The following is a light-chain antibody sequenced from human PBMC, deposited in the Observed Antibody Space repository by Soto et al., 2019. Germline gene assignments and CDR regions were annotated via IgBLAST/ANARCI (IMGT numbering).Light chain of an antibody. CDR3: QHYNNWLGT. CDR2: GAS. J-gene: IGKJ4*01. V-gene: IGKV3-15*01. CDR1: QAISSN. Sequence: EIVMTQSPATLSVSRGERATLSCRANQAISSNLAWYQQKPGQAPRLLIYGASTRVTGIPDRFSGSGSGTEFTLTISSLQSEDFAVYYCQHYNNWLGTFGGGTKVEIK.